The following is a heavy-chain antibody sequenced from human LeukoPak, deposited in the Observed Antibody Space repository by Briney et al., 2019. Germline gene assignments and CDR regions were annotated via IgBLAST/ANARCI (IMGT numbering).Heavy chain of an antibody. CDR2: IYYSGST. D-gene: IGHD4-11*01. CDR3: ARDGSNWSNDYYHGVDV. CDR1: GGSISSYY. J-gene: IGHJ6*02. V-gene: IGHV4-59*01. Sequence: PSETLSLTCTVSGGSISSYYWSWIRQPPGKGLEWIGYIYYSGSTNYNPSLKSRVTISVDTSKNQFSLRLSSVTAADTAVYYCARDGSNWSNDYYHGVDVWGQGTTVTVSS.